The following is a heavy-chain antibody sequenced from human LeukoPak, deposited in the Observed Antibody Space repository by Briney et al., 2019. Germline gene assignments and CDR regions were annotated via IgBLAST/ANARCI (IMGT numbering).Heavy chain of an antibody. CDR3: AKVNIAAAGMVYDDFDI. V-gene: IGHV3-23*01. Sequence: GGSLRLSCAASGFTFSSYVMNWVRQAPGKGLEWVSLISGSGGNTYYADSVKGRLTISRDNSKNTVYMQMNSLRAEDTALYYCAKVNIAAAGMVYDDFDIWGQGTMVTVSS. J-gene: IGHJ3*02. D-gene: IGHD6-13*01. CDR1: GFTFSSYV. CDR2: ISGSGGNT.